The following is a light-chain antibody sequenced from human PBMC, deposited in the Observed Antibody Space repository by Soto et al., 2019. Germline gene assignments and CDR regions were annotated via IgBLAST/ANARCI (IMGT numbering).Light chain of an antibody. J-gene: IGKJ2*01. CDR1: QSISSY. V-gene: IGKV1-39*01. CDR2: AAS. CDR3: QQSCSTPHT. Sequence: DIQMTQSPSSLSASVGDRVTITCRASQSISSYLNWYQQKPGKAPKLLTYAASSLQSGVPSRFSGSGSGTDFTPTISSLQPEDFATYYCQQSCSTPHTFGQGTMVDIK.